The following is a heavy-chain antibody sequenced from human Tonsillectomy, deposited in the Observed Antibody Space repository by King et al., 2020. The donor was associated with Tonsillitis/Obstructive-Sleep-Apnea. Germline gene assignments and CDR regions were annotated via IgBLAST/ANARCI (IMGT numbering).Heavy chain of an antibody. CDR1: GFTFSYYA. J-gene: IGHJ4*02. D-gene: IGHD2-2*02. V-gene: IGHV3-30*01. CDR2: ISYDGSNK. CDR3: ARDLSIVMIPAAIKGGFDY. Sequence: VQLVESGGGVVQPGRSLRLSCAASGFTFSYYAMHWVRQAPGKGLEWVAVISYDGSNKYYADSVKGRFTISRDNSKNTLYLQMNSLRPEDTAVYYCARDLSIVMIPAAIKGGFDYWGQGTLVTVSS.